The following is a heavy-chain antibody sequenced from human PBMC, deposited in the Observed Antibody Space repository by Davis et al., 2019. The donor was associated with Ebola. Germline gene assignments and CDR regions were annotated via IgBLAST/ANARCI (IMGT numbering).Heavy chain of an antibody. Sequence: GESLKISCAASAFSFSSYAMHWVRQAPGKGLEWVAVIWYDGSNKNYADSVKGRFTISRDNSKSTLYLQMNSLRAEDTAVYYCARIGGVVVAGALDYWGQGTLVTVSS. V-gene: IGHV3-33*01. CDR2: IWYDGSNK. J-gene: IGHJ4*02. CDR3: ARIGGVVVAGALDY. D-gene: IGHD6-19*01. CDR1: AFSFSSYA.